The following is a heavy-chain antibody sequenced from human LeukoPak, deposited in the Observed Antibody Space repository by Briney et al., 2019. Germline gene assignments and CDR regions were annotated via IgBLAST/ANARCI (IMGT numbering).Heavy chain of an antibody. D-gene: IGHD6-19*01. Sequence: GRSLRLSCAASGFTFDDYAMHWVRQAPGKGLEWVSGISWNSGSTGYADSVKGRFTISRDNAKNSLYLQMNSLRAEDTALYYCAKDMGGYSSGWSSFDYWGQGTLVTVSS. CDR1: GFTFDDYA. V-gene: IGHV3-9*01. CDR3: AKDMGGYSSGWSSFDY. J-gene: IGHJ4*02. CDR2: ISWNSGST.